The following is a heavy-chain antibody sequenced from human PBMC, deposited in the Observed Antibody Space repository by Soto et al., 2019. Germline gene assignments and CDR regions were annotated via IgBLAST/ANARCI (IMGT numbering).Heavy chain of an antibody. D-gene: IGHD2-8*01. V-gene: IGHV4-59*01. CDR3: ARGPNGGSPGY. CDR1: GGSIDNYY. Sequence: QVQLQESGAGLVKPSETLSLTCTVSGGSIDNYYWSWIRQPPGRGLEWIGFIYSSGSTNYNPSVKSRVTISAETSRNQVSLKLTSVTTADTAVYYCARGPNGGSPGYWGQGTLVTISS. J-gene: IGHJ4*02. CDR2: IYSSGST.